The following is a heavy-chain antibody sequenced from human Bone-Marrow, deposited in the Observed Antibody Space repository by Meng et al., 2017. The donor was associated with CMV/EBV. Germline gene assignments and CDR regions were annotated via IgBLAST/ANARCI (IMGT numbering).Heavy chain of an antibody. D-gene: IGHD3-10*01. CDR2: ITSSSTLI. V-gene: IGHV3-21*01. CDR3: ARDPDHSHGGSGRCLDD. CDR1: GFTLSSYA. J-gene: IGHJ4*02. Sequence: EGSLRLSCAASGFTLSSYAMIWVRQTPGKGLEWLSFITSSSTLIYQADSVKGRFTVSRDNAKNSLYLQMNSLRAEDTAIYYCARDPDHSHGGSGRCLDDWGQGTLVTVSS.